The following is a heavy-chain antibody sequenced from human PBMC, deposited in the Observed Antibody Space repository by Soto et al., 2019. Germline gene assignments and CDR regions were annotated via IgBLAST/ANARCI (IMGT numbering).Heavy chain of an antibody. CDR2: IIPIFGTA. J-gene: IGHJ6*02. Sequence: SVKVSCKASGGTFSSYAISWVRQAPGQGLEWMGGIIPIFGTANYAQKFQGRVTITADKSTSTAYMELSSLRSEDTAVYYCARKGYYYYGMDVWGQGTTVTVSS. CDR1: GGTFSSYA. CDR3: ARKGYYYYGMDV. V-gene: IGHV1-69*06.